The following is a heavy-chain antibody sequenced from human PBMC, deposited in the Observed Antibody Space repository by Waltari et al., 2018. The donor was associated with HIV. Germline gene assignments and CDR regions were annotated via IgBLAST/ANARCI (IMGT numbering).Heavy chain of an antibody. Sequence: EVQLLESGGGLVQPGGSLRLSCAASGFIFSSYALTWGRPAPGKGLEWVSSISGSGSSPYFADSVKGRFTISRDNSKNTLYLQMNSLRAEDTAVYYCAREGSFSSSGSFGDYWGQGTLVTVSS. CDR2: ISGSGSSP. CDR3: AREGSFSSSGSFGDY. CDR1: GFIFSSYA. J-gene: IGHJ4*02. V-gene: IGHV3-23*01. D-gene: IGHD1-26*01.